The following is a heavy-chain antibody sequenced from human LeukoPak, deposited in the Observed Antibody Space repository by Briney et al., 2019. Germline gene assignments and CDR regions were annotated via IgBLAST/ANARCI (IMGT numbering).Heavy chain of an antibody. D-gene: IGHD6-19*01. Sequence: ASVKVSCKASGYTFTNYGISWVRQAPGQGLEWMGWISPYNGNTNYAQKLQGRVTMTTDTSTTTAYMDLRSLRSDDTAVYYCARGVEQWLVRPLGYWGQGTLVTASS. CDR3: ARGVEQWLVRPLGY. V-gene: IGHV1-18*01. CDR2: ISPYNGNT. CDR1: GYTFTNYG. J-gene: IGHJ4*02.